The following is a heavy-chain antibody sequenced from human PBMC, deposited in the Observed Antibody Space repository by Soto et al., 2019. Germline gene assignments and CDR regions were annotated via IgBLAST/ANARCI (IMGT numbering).Heavy chain of an antibody. CDR2: ITSSSIYI. J-gene: IGHJ6*02. D-gene: IGHD3-3*01. V-gene: IGHV3-21*01. CDR3: ARVRLRVGIMNMDV. Sequence: NPGGSLRLSCAASGFSFDTYTMNWVRQAPGKGLEWLSSITSSSIYIRPADSLKGRFTISRDNAKNSLYLQMNSLGAEDTAGDYCARVRLRVGIMNMDVWGQGTTVTVSS. CDR1: GFSFDTYT.